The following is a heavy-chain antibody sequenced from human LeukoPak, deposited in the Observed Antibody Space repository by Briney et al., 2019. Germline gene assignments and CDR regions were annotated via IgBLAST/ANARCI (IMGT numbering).Heavy chain of an antibody. Sequence: PSETLSLTCAVYGGSFSGYYWSWIRQPPGKGLEWIGEINHSGSTNYNPSLKSRVTISVDTSKNQFSLKLSSVTAADTAVYYCARSYYDGSRLFDYWGQGTLVTVSS. J-gene: IGHJ4*02. V-gene: IGHV4-34*01. CDR3: ARSYYDGSRLFDY. D-gene: IGHD3-22*01. CDR1: GGSFSGYY. CDR2: INHSGST.